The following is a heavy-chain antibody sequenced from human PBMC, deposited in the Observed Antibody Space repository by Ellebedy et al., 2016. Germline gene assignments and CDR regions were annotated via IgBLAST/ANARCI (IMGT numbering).Heavy chain of an antibody. CDR1: GYTFTSYD. J-gene: IGHJ3*02. Sequence: ASVKVSCKASGYTFTSYDINWVRQAPGQGLEWMGWMNPNSGHTAYAQKFQGRITMTRNTSISTAYMEVSNLRSEDMAVYYCARRELPSIRTFDIWGQGTMVTVSS. CDR3: ARRELPSIRTFDI. V-gene: IGHV1-8*01. D-gene: IGHD3-3*02. CDR2: MNPNSGHT.